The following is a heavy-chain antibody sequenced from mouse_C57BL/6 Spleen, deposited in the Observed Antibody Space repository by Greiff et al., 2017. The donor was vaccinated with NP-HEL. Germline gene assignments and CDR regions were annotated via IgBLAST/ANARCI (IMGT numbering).Heavy chain of an antibody. CDR3: ARGGTGYYFDY. D-gene: IGHD3-3*01. V-gene: IGHV1-80*01. CDR2: IYPGDGDT. Sequence: VQLQQSGAELVKSGASVKISCKASGYAFSSYWMNWVKQRPGKGLEWIGQIYPGDGDTNYNGKFKGKATLTADKSSSTAYMQLSSLTSEDSAVYFCARGGTGYYFDYWGQGTTLTVSS. CDR1: GYAFSSYW. J-gene: IGHJ2*01.